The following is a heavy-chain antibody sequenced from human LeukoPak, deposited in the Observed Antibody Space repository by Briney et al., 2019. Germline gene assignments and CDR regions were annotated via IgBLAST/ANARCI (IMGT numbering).Heavy chain of an antibody. CDR2: INHSGSS. J-gene: IGHJ6*03. CDR3: ARYRKHGPRKYYYYYMDV. CDR1: GGSISSSSYY. V-gene: IGHV4-39*07. Sequence: PSETLSLTCTVSGGSISSSSYYWGWIRQPPGKELEWIGGINHSGSSNYNPSLKSRVTISVDTSKNQFSLKLSSVTAADTAVYYCARYRKHGPRKYYYYYMDVWGKGTTVTISS. D-gene: IGHD1-14*01.